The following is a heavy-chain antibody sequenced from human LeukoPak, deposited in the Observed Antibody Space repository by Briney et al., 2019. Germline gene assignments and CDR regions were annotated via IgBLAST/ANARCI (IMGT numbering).Heavy chain of an antibody. CDR1: GFTFSSQD. J-gene: IGHJ4*02. Sequence: GESLRLSCAASGFTFSSQDMSWVRQAPGKGLEWVSGISESGGSTYYADPVKGRFTISRDNSENMLYLQMNSLRAEDTAVYYCAKGGYYDSSGYLDYWGQGTLVTVSS. D-gene: IGHD3-22*01. CDR3: AKGGYYDSSGYLDY. CDR2: ISESGGST. V-gene: IGHV3-23*01.